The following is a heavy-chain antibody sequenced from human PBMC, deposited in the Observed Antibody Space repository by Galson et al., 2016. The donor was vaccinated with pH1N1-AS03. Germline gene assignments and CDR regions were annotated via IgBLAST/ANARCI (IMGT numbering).Heavy chain of an antibody. Sequence: SVKVSCKASGYTFISYVMHWVRQAPGQRLEWMGCIKAGNGNTTYSQSFQGRVTITRDTSASKAYMELSSLRSEDTAVYYCAREHGSYGMDVWGQGTTVTVSS. CDR3: AREHGSYGMDV. CDR2: IKAGNGNT. J-gene: IGHJ6*02. V-gene: IGHV1-3*01. CDR1: GYTFISYV.